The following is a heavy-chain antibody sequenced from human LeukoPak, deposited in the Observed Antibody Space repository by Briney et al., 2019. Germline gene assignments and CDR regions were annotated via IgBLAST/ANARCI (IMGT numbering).Heavy chain of an antibody. V-gene: IGHV6-1*01. CDR3: ARGTRNTFDF. D-gene: IGHD1-1*01. J-gene: IGHJ4*02. CDR2: TYYRSKWYY. Sequence: SQTLSLTCVISGDSVSSNSAAAWNWIRQSLSRGLEWLGRTYYRSKWYYDYAAPVKSRIVIKSDASKNLFSLELNSVTPEDTAVYYCARGTRNTFDFWAQGTLVTVSS. CDR1: GDSVSSNSAAA.